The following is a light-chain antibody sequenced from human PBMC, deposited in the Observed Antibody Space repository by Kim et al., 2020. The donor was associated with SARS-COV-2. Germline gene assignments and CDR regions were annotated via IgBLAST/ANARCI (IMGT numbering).Light chain of an antibody. CDR2: KTS. J-gene: IGKJ5*01. CDR1: QTITNW. CDR3: QQYETHVIT. V-gene: IGKV1-5*03. Sequence: ASVGATVTIPCRASQTITNWLAGYQQHPGTAPKLLISKTSSLQNGVPSRFTGSGSETEFTLTIKNLQPEDFATYYGQQYETHVITFGQGTRLEIK.